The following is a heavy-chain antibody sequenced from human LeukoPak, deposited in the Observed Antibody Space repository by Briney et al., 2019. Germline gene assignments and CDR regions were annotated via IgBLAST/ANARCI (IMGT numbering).Heavy chain of an antibody. CDR3: TRDVGGALDH. D-gene: IGHD3-16*01. V-gene: IGHV3-74*01. Sequence: GGSLRLSCAASGFTFSSFWMHWVRQAPGKGLVWVSRINSDGSNTIYADSVKGRFTISRDNAKNTLYLQMHSLRAEDTAVYYCTRDVGGALDHWGQGTLVTVSS. CDR1: GFTFSSFW. CDR2: INSDGSNT. J-gene: IGHJ4*02.